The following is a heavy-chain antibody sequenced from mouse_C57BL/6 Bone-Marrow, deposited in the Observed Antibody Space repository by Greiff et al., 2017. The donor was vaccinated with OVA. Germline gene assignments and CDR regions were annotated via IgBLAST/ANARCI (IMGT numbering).Heavy chain of an antibody. Sequence: VQLQQSGAELAKPGASVKLSCKASGYTFTSYWMHWVKQRPGQGLEWIGYINPSSGYTKYNQKFKDKATLTADKSSSTAYMQLSSLTYGDSAVYYCARRLRRRDYAMDYWGQGTSVTVSS. V-gene: IGHV1-7*01. CDR3: ARRLRRRDYAMDY. CDR2: INPSSGYT. D-gene: IGHD2-4*01. CDR1: GYTFTSYW. J-gene: IGHJ4*01.